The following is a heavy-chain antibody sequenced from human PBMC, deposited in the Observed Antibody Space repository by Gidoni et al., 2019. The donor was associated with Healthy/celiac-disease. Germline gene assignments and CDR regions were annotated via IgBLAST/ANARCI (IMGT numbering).Heavy chain of an antibody. CDR3: AKGSPFGELFGPLGY. CDR2: ISSSCSTI. CDR1: GFTSRSYE. D-gene: IGHD3-10*01. J-gene: IGHJ4*02. V-gene: IGHV3-48*03. Sequence: EVQRAESGGGLVQPGGSLRLSCAASGFTSRSYEMNWVRQAPGKGLEWVSYISSSCSTIYYADSVKGRFTISRDNAKNSLYLQMNSRRDEDTAVNYCAKGSPFGELFGPLGYWGQGTLVTVSS.